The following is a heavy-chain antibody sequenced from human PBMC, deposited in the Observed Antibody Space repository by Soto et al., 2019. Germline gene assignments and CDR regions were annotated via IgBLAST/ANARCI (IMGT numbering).Heavy chain of an antibody. D-gene: IGHD3-10*01. CDR2: VSHSGST. CDR1: GGSFSGYY. V-gene: IGHV4-34*01. CDR3: ARGPYGSGIRSPYYFYYMGV. Sequence: QVQLQEWGAGLLKPTETLSLTCAVYGGSFSGYYWSWIRQPPGKGLEWIGEVSHSGSTNYNPSLKIRVNISLDTSNRQFSLKLSSVTAADTAVYYCARGPYGSGIRSPYYFYYMGVWGKGTTVTVSS. J-gene: IGHJ6*03.